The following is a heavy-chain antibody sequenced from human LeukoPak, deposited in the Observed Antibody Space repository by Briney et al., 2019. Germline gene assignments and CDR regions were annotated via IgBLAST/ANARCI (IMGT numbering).Heavy chain of an antibody. CDR3: ARGYVVLTGYYGLDV. V-gene: IGHV4-4*02. CDR2: ISHSGST. Sequence: PSETLSLTCGLSGGSTSSSNWWTWVRQPPGKGLEWIGEISHSGSTKYNPSLESRITISVDKSKNQFSLNMTSVTAADTAIYYCARGYVVLTGYYGLDVWGQGTTATVSS. J-gene: IGHJ6*02. D-gene: IGHD2-21*02. CDR1: GGSTSSSNW.